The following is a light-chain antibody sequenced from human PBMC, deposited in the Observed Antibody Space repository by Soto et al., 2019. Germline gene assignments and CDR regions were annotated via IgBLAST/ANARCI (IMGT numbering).Light chain of an antibody. J-gene: IGKJ4*01. CDR2: GAS. Sequence: EQVMTQSPAALSVSPGERATLSCRASQSVNSNLDWYQQKPGQAPRLLLYGASTRATGIPARFSGSASGTEITLTISSLQSQDSAVYYCQQYNDWPLTFGGGTKVQVK. V-gene: IGKV3-15*01. CDR3: QQYNDWPLT. CDR1: QSVNSN.